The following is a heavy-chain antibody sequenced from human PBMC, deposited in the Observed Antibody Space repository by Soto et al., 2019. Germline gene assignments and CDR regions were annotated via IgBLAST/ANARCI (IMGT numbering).Heavy chain of an antibody. CDR2: ISGSAGST. J-gene: IGHJ6*02. CDR3: AKKYPYYDFWSGPDNFGMDV. CDR1: GFTFSNYA. Sequence: GGSLSLSCEATGFTFSNYAMNWARQAPGKGLEWVSAISGSAGSTYYADSVKGRFTISRDNSKNTLYLQMNSLRAEDTAVYYCAKKYPYYDFWSGPDNFGMDVWGQGTTVTVSS. V-gene: IGHV3-23*01. D-gene: IGHD3-3*01.